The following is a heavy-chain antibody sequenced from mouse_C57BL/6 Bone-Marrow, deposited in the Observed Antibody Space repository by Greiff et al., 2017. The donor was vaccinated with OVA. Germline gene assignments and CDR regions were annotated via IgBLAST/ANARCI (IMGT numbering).Heavy chain of an antibody. CDR3: ARLGIYYDYDVN. CDR1: GYTFTSYW. Sequence: QVQLKQPGAELVKPGASVKMSCKASGYTFTSYWITWVKQRPGQGLEWIGDIYPGSGSTNYNEKFKSKATLTVDTSSSTAYMQLSSLTSEDSAVYYCARLGIYYDYDVNWGQGTTLTVSS. J-gene: IGHJ2*01. D-gene: IGHD2-4*01. CDR2: IYPGSGST. V-gene: IGHV1-55*01.